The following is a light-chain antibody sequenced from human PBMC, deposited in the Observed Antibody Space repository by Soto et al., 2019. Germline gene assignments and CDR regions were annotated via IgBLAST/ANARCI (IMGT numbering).Light chain of an antibody. CDR1: QSISSY. V-gene: IGKV1-39*01. CDR2: GAS. Sequence: DIQMTQSPSSLSASVGDRVTITCRASQSISSYLSWYQQRPGKAPHLLIYGASTLQSGVPSRFGGSGSGTDFTLTISSLQPGDFATYYCQQGYSTPPTFGGGTKVEIK. CDR3: QQGYSTPPT. J-gene: IGKJ4*01.